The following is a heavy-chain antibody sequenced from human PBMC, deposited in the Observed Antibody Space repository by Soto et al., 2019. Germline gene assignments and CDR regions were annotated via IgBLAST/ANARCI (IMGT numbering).Heavy chain of an antibody. J-gene: IGHJ3*02. D-gene: IGHD2-15*01. Sequence: GASVKVSCKASGYTFTSYGISWVRQAPGQGLEWMGWISAYNGNTNYAQKLQGRVTMTTDTSTSTAYMELRSLRSDDTAVYYCARVRGGYCSGGSCPEAFDIWGQGTMVTVSS. V-gene: IGHV1-18*01. CDR3: ARVRGGYCSGGSCPEAFDI. CDR2: ISAYNGNT. CDR1: GYTFTSYG.